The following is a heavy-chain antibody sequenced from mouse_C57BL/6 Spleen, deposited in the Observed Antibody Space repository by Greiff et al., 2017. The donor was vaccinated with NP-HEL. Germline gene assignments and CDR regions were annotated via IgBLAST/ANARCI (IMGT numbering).Heavy chain of an antibody. Sequence: VQLQQSGAELVRPGASVKLSCTASGFNIKDDYMHWVKQRPEQGLEWIGWIDPENGDTEYASKFQGKATITADTSSNTAYLQRSSLTSEDTAVYDCTTGGTAQATFAYWGQGTLVTVSA. D-gene: IGHD3-2*02. V-gene: IGHV14-4*01. CDR2: IDPENGDT. J-gene: IGHJ3*01. CDR3: TTGGTAQATFAY. CDR1: GFNIKDDY.